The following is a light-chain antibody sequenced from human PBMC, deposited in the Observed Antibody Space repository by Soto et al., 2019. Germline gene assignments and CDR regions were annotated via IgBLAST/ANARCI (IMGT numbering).Light chain of an antibody. Sequence: EIVMTQSPATLSVSPGERATLSCRASQSVSSNLAWYQQKPGQAPRLLIYGASTRATRIPAMFSGSGSGTEFTLTISSLQSEDFAVYYCQQYNNWPPLTFGGGTKVEIK. CDR1: QSVSSN. J-gene: IGKJ4*01. V-gene: IGKV3-15*01. CDR3: QQYNNWPPLT. CDR2: GAS.